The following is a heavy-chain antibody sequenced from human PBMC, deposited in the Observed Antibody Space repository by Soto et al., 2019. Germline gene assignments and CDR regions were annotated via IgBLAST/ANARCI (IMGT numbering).Heavy chain of an antibody. CDR1: GGSISSGGYY. J-gene: IGHJ3*02. CDR2: IYYSGST. CDR3: ARGKGYCSSTSCPTNAFDI. V-gene: IGHV4-31*03. Sequence: PSETLSLTCTVSGGSISSGGYYWSWIRQHPGKGLEWIGYIYYSGSTYYNPSLKSRVTISVDTSKNQFSLKLSSVTAADTAVYYCARGKGYCSSTSCPTNAFDIWGQGTMVTVSS. D-gene: IGHD2-2*01.